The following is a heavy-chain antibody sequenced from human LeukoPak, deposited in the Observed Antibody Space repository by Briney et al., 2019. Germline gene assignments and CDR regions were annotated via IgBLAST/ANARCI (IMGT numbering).Heavy chain of an antibody. Sequence: GGSLRLSCAASGFTFSSYWMHGVRQAPGKGLVWVSRILGDGGSTAYADSVRGRSTISRDNAKNTLYLQMNSLRAEDTAVYYCVRDPSSLGLWGQGTLVTVSS. CDR3: VRDPSSLGL. V-gene: IGHV3-74*03. CDR1: GFTFSSYW. D-gene: IGHD6-6*01. CDR2: ILGDGGST. J-gene: IGHJ4*02.